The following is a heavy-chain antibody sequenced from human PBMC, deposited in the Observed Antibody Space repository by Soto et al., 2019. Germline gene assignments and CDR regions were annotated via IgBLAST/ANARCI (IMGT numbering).Heavy chain of an antibody. V-gene: IGHV4-4*07. J-gene: IGHJ5*02. CDR2: IYTSGST. CDR3: ARDHSITMVRGVMVPDWFDP. D-gene: IGHD3-10*01. Sequence: ETLSLTCPVSGGSISSYYWSWIRQPSGKGLEWIGRIYTSGSTNYNPSLKSRVTMSVDTSKNQFSLKLSSVTAADTAVYYCARDHSITMVRGVMVPDWFDPWGQGTLVTVYS. CDR1: GGSISSYY.